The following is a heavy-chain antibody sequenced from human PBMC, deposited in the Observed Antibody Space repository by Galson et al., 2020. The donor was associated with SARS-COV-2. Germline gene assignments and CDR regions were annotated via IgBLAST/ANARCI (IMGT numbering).Heavy chain of an antibody. CDR2: ISGSGGST. V-gene: IGHV3-23*01. CDR1: GFTFSSYA. J-gene: IGHJ4*02. D-gene: IGHD3-10*01. Sequence: GESLKISCAASGFTFSSYAMSWVRQAPGKGLEWVSAISGSGGSTYYADSVKGRFTISRDNSKNTLYLQMNSQRAEDTAVYYCAKESEWFGELLSDFDYWGQGTLV. CDR3: AKESEWFGELLSDFDY.